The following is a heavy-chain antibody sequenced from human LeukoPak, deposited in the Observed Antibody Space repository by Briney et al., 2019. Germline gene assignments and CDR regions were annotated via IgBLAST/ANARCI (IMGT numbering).Heavy chain of an antibody. CDR1: GGSISNNY. Sequence: SETLSLTCSVSGGSISNNYWSWIRQPPGKGLEWIGNIYSGSTNYNPSLKSRVTISVDTSKSQFSLKLSSVTAADTAVYYCAGEGGSGTYYNSWGQGTLVTVSS. D-gene: IGHD3-10*01. V-gene: IGHV4-59*01. CDR2: IYSGST. CDR3: AGEGGSGTYYNS. J-gene: IGHJ4*02.